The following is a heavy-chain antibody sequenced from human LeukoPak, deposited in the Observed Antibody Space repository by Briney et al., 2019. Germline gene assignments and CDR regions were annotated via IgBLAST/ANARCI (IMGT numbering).Heavy chain of an antibody. V-gene: IGHV3-30*18. CDR3: AKAYSYYYYGMDA. J-gene: IGHJ6*02. CDR2: ISYDGSNK. D-gene: IGHD4-4*01. CDR1: GFTFSSYG. Sequence: GGSLRLSCAASGFTFSSYGMHWVRQAPGKGLGWVAVISYDGSNKYYADSVKGRFTISRDNSKNTLYLQMNSLRAEDTAVYYCAKAYSYYYYGMDAWGQGTTVTVSS.